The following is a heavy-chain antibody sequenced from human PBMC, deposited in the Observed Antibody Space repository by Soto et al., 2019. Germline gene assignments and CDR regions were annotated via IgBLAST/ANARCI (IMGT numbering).Heavy chain of an antibody. V-gene: IGHV3-30-3*01. Sequence: GGSLRLSCAASGFTFSSYAMHWVRQAPGKGLEWVAVISYDGSNKYYADSVKGRFTISRDNSKNTLYLQMNSLRAEDTAVCYCARDLDIVATIGYYGMDVWGQGTTVTVSS. J-gene: IGHJ6*02. CDR1: GFTFSSYA. CDR2: ISYDGSNK. CDR3: ARDLDIVATIGYYGMDV. D-gene: IGHD5-12*01.